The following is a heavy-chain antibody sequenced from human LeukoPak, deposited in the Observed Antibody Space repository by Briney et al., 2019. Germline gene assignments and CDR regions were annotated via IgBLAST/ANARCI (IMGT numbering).Heavy chain of an antibody. CDR2: IRYDGSNK. CDR1: RFTFSSYG. V-gene: IGHV3-30*02. Sequence: GGSLRLSCAASRFTFSSYGMHWVRQAPGKGLEWVAFIRYDGSNKYYADSVKGRFTISRDNSKNTLYLQTNSLRAEDTAVYYCAKGRPGYSSSWYYFGYWGQGTLVTVSS. J-gene: IGHJ4*02. CDR3: AKGRPGYSSSWYYFGY. D-gene: IGHD6-13*01.